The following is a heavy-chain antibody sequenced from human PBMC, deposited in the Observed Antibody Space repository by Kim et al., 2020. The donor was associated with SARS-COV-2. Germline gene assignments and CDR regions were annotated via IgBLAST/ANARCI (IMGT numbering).Heavy chain of an antibody. CDR1: GGSISSYY. CDR2: IYYSGST. Sequence: SETLSLTCTVSGGSISSYYWSWIRQPPGKGLEWIGYIYYSGSTNYNPSLKSRVTISVDTSKNQFSLKLSSVTAADTAVYYCARSGSSWSIYYYYYYMDV. D-gene: IGHD6-13*01. CDR3: ARSGSSWSIYYYYYYMDV. V-gene: IGHV4-59*01. J-gene: IGHJ6*03.